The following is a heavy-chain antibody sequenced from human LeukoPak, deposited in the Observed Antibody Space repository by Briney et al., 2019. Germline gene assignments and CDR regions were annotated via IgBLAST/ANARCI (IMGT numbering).Heavy chain of an antibody. J-gene: IGHJ4*02. V-gene: IGHV3-21*01. CDR2: ISSSSSYI. CDR1: GFTFSSYS. D-gene: IGHD3-9*01. CDR3: ARDDRSYDILTGYYKPAYYFDY. Sequence: GGSLRLSCAASGFTFSSYSMNWVRQAPGKGLEWVSSISSSSSYIYYADSVKGRLTISRDNAKNSLYLQMNSLRAEDTAVYYCARDDRSYDILTGYYKPAYYFDYWGQGTLVTVSS.